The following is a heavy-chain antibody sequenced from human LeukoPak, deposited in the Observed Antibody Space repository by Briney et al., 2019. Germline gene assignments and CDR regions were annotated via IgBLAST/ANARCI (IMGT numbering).Heavy chain of an antibody. J-gene: IGHJ4*02. Sequence: PGGSLRLSCAASGFTVSSNYMSWVRQAPGKGLEWVSYISSSSSYTNYADSVKGRFTISRDNAKNSLYLQMNSLRAEDTAVYYCARDFTYYYGSGSFCDCWGQGTLVTVSS. D-gene: IGHD3-10*01. CDR1: GFTVSSNY. V-gene: IGHV3-11*06. CDR2: ISSSSSYT. CDR3: ARDFTYYYGSGSFCDC.